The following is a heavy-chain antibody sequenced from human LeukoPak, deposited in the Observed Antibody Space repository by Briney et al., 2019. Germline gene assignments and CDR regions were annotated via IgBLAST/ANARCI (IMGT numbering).Heavy chain of an antibody. J-gene: IGHJ4*02. V-gene: IGHV1-46*01. Sequence: ASVKVSCKASGYTFSSYYMHWVRQAPGQGLEWMGIINPSGGSTKYAQKFQGRVTITTDESTSTAYMELSSLRSEDTAVYYCARGYYDILTGYYLFDYWGQGTLVTVSS. CDR3: ARGYYDILTGYYLFDY. CDR2: INPSGGST. D-gene: IGHD3-9*01. CDR1: GYTFSSYY.